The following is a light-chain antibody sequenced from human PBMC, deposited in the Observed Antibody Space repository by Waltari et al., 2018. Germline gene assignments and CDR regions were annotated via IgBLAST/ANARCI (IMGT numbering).Light chain of an antibody. CDR3: LQYHYWPPWT. Sequence: IEMTQSPATLFVSPGERATPSCRASQNVGTKLAWYQQKPGLAPRLLIYDAFTRATGIPARFSGSGSGTEFTLTISSLQSEDLALYHCLQYHYWPPWTFGQGTKVEVK. J-gene: IGKJ1*01. V-gene: IGKV3-15*01. CDR1: QNVGTK. CDR2: DAF.